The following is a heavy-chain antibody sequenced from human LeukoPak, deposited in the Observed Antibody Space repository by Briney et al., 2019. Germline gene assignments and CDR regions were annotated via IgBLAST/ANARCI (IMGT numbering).Heavy chain of an antibody. Sequence: PGRSLRLSCAASGFTFDDYAVHWVRQAPGKGLEWVSGISWNSGSIGYADSVKGRFTISRDNAKNSLYLQMNSLRAEDTALYYCAKANYDSSGFEGYFDLWGRGTLVTVSS. CDR3: AKANYDSSGFEGYFDL. J-gene: IGHJ2*01. V-gene: IGHV3-9*01. CDR1: GFTFDDYA. CDR2: ISWNSGSI. D-gene: IGHD3-22*01.